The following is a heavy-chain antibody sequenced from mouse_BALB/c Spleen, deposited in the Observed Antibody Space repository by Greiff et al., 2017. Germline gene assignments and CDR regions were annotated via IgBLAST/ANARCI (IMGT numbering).Heavy chain of an antibody. Sequence: EVKLQESGGGLVQPGGSRKLSCAASGFTFSDYGMAWVRQAPGKGPEWVAFISNLAYSIYYADTVTGRFTISRENAKNTLYLEMSSLRSEDTAMYYCARVTTATGFDYWGQGTTLTVSS. CDR2: ISNLAYSI. J-gene: IGHJ2*01. CDR1: GFTFSDYG. D-gene: IGHD1-2*01. V-gene: IGHV5-15*02. CDR3: ARVTTATGFDY.